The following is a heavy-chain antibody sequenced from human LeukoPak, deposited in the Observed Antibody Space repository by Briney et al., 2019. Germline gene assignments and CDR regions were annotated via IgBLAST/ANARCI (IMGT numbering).Heavy chain of an antibody. CDR1: GFTFKNYA. Sequence: GRSLRLSCAASGFTFKNYAMHWVRQAPGKGLEWVSSISWNSGNVDYADSVKGRFALSRDNAKNSLFPQMNSLRAEDTALYYCAKTGTYSSSSGYIDSWGQGTLVTVSS. D-gene: IGHD6-6*01. V-gene: IGHV3-9*01. CDR2: ISWNSGNV. J-gene: IGHJ4*02. CDR3: AKTGTYSSSSGYIDS.